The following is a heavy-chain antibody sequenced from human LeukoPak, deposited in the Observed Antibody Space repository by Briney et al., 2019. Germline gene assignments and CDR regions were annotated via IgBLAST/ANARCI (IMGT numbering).Heavy chain of an antibody. Sequence: GGSLRLSCAASGFTFSDHYMDWVRQAPGKGLEWVSAISGSGGSTYYADSVNGRFTISRDNSKNTLYLQMNSLRVEDTAVYYCAKGLTGTKYYFDHWGQGTQVTVSS. V-gene: IGHV3-23*01. CDR2: ISGSGGST. CDR1: GFTFSDHY. D-gene: IGHD1-7*01. J-gene: IGHJ4*02. CDR3: AKGLTGTKYYFDH.